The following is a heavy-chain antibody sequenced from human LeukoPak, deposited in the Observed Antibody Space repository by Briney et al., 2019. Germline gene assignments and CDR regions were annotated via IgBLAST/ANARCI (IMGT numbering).Heavy chain of an antibody. CDR1: RFTFNNYA. V-gene: IGHV3-23*01. CDR2: ISGSGGST. Sequence: GGSLRLSCAASRFTFNNYAMNWVRQAPGKGLEWVSAISGSGGSTCYVDSVKGRFTISRDNSKNTLYLQMNSLRAEDTAVYYCAKVPRGAGTSSGYWGQGTLVTVSS. J-gene: IGHJ4*02. D-gene: IGHD3-3*01. CDR3: AKVPRGAGTSSGY.